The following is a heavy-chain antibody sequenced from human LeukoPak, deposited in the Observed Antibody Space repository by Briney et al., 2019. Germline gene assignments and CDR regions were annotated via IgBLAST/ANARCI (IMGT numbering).Heavy chain of an antibody. V-gene: IGHV3-7*01. J-gene: IGHJ6*03. CDR3: AREGRTLGDISGQYSYFYYYMDF. CDR2: MDEYGSDI. D-gene: IGHD3-3*01. Sequence: PGGSLRLSCVVSGFDFSGFSMSWVRQAPGKGLEWVAIMDEYGSDIFYVESVKGRFIISRANARNSLYLQMNRLRAEDTAVYYCAREGRTLGDISGQYSYFYYYMDFWGKGTTVTVSS. CDR1: GFDFSGFS.